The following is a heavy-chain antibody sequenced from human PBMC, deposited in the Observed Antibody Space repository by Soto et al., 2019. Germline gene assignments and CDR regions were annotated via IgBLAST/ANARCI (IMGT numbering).Heavy chain of an antibody. V-gene: IGHV1-69*01. CDR2: IIPIFGTA. CDR1: GGTFSSYA. D-gene: IGHD3-10*01. J-gene: IGHJ6*02. CDR3: ARNVGFGESIAYYYYGMDV. Sequence: QVQLVQSGAEVKKPGSSVKFSCNASGGTFSSYALSWVRQAPGQGLAWMGGIIPIFGTAHYAQKFQGRVTITADEPTSTAYMELSSLRSEDTAVYYCARNVGFGESIAYYYYGMDVWGQGTTVTVSS.